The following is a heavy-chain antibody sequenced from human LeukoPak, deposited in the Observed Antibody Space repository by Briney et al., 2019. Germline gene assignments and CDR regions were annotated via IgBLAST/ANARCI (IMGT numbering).Heavy chain of an antibody. CDR1: GFTFSSYW. V-gene: IGHV3-7*01. D-gene: IGHD2-15*01. CDR3: ARAVREDIVVVVAARRGRWFDP. Sequence: GGSLRLSCAASGFTFSSYWMSWVRQAPGKGLEWVANIKQDGSEKYYVDSVKGRFTISRDNAKNSLYLQMNSLRAEDTAVYYCARAVREDIVVVVAARRGRWFDPWGQGTLVTVSS. J-gene: IGHJ5*02. CDR2: IKQDGSEK.